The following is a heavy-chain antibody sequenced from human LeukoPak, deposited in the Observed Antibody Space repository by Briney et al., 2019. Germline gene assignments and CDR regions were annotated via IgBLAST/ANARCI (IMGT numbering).Heavy chain of an antibody. CDR2: ISSSSSTI. CDR3: AKTVVTAIC. D-gene: IGHD2-21*02. Sequence: GGSLRLSCAASGFTFSSYSMTWVRQAPGKGLEWVSYISSSSSTIYYADSVKGRFTISRDNAKNSLYLQMNSLRAEDTAVYYCAKTVVTAICWGQGTLVTVSS. V-gene: IGHV3-48*01. CDR1: GFTFSSYS. J-gene: IGHJ4*02.